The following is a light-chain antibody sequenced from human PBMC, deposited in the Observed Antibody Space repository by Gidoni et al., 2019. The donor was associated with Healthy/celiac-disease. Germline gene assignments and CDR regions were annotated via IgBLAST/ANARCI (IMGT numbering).Light chain of an antibody. CDR3: AAWDDSLNGWV. CDR2: SNN. V-gene: IGLV1-44*01. J-gene: IGLJ3*02. Sequence: QPVRTQPPAASGTPGHRVTIPCAGSSSNLGSNTVNCYQQLPGPAPKLLIYSNNQRPSGVPDRFSGSKSGTSASLAISALQSEDEADYYCAAWDDSLNGWVFGGGTKLTVL. CDR1: SSNLGSNT.